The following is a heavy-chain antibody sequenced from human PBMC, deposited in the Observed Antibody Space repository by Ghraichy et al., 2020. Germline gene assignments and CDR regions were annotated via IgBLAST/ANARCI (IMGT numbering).Heavy chain of an antibody. D-gene: IGHD3-3*01. V-gene: IGHV4-59*13. Sequence: SETLSLTCTFSSGSISSYYWTWLRQSPGKGLEWIGNIHYTGKSNYHPALKSRVTMSIATSRNQFSLWLQSVTAADTAMYYCAGDVGYDFWTGRNWFDPWGQAPLVTVSS. CDR2: IHYTGKS. J-gene: IGHJ5*02. CDR3: AGDVGYDFWTGRNWFDP. CDR1: SGSISSYY.